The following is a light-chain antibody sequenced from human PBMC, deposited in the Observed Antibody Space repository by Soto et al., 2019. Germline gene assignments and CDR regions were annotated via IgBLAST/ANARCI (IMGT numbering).Light chain of an antibody. J-gene: IGLJ2*01. CDR2: GNS. CDR3: QSYDTSLSAVV. V-gene: IGLV1-40*01. CDR1: SSNIGAGYD. Sequence: QSVLTQPPSVSGAPGQRVTISCTGSSSNIGAGYDVLWYQQLPGTAPKLLIYGNSIRPSGVPDRFSGSKSGTSASLAITGLQAEDEADYYCQSYDTSLSAVVFGGGTKLTVL.